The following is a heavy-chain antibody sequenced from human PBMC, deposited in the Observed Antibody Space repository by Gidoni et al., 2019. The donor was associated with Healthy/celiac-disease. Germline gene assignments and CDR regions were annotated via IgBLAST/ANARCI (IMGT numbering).Heavy chain of an antibody. CDR3: AKGIALFEYSSGSKQYYFYY. V-gene: IGHV3-9*01. Sequence: EVQLVESGGGLVQPGRYLRLSCAASGITFAAHAMHGVRQAPGKGLEWGSVISWNSGSIGYADSVKVRFISSRDNGKNSLYLQMNSLRAEDSAFYYCAKGIALFEYSSGSKQYYFYYLIHKTLITVSS. CDR1: GITFAAHA. J-gene: IGHJ4*01. CDR2: ISWNSGSI. D-gene: IGHD6-19*01.